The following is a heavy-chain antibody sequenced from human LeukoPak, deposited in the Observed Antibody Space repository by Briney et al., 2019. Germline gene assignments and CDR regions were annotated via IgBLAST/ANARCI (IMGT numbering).Heavy chain of an antibody. CDR2: ISYDGSNK. J-gene: IGHJ4*02. V-gene: IGHV3-30*18. CDR3: AKSVDTAMGDY. CDR1: GFTFSSYG. D-gene: IGHD5-18*01. Sequence: GGSLRLSCAASGFTFSSYGMHWVRQAPGKGLEWVAVISYDGSNKYYADSVKGRFTISRDSSKNTLYLQMNSLRAEDTAVYYCAKSVDTAMGDYWGQGTLVTVSS.